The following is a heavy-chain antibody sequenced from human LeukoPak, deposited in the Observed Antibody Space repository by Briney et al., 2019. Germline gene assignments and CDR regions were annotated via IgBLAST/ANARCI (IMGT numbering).Heavy chain of an antibody. V-gene: IGHV4-4*07. Sequence: PSETLSLTCTVSGGSVSSYYWSWLRQPAGTALEWIGRIYTSGTITYNPSLKSRVTMSVDTSKNQFSLKLSSVTAADTAVYYCARSLAAAGFNWFDPWGQGTLVTVSS. CDR1: GGSVSSYY. CDR3: ARSLAAAGFNWFDP. CDR2: IYTSGTI. D-gene: IGHD6-13*01. J-gene: IGHJ5*02.